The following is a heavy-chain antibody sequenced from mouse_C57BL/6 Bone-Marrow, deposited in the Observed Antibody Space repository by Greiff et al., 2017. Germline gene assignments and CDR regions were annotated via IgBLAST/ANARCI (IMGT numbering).Heavy chain of an antibody. Sequence: VQLQQPGPVLVMPGASVKLSCKASGYTFTSYWMHWVKQSPGQGLEWIGEIDPSDSYTNYNQKFKGKSTLTVDKSSSPAYMQLSSLTSEDSAVYYWASGGGNSYYWGQGTTLTVSS. CDR1: GYTFTSYW. V-gene: IGHV1-69*01. CDR2: IDPSDSYT. D-gene: IGHD2-1*01. J-gene: IGHJ2*01. CDR3: ASGGGNSYY.